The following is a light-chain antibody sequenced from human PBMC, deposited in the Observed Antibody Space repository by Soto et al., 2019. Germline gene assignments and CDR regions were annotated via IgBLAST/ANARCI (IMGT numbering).Light chain of an antibody. CDR1: SSDVGNYNL. V-gene: IGLV2-23*02. Sequence: QSVLTQPASVSGSPGQSITISCTGTSSDVGNYNLVSWYQHHPGKAPKLMIYEVNKRPSGVSNRFSGSKSGNTASLTISGLQAEDEADYYCCPYAGSNYVFGTGTKVTVL. J-gene: IGLJ1*01. CDR3: CPYAGSNYV. CDR2: EVN.